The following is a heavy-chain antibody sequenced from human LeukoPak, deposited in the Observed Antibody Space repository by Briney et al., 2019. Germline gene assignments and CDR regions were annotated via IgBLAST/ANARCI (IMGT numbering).Heavy chain of an antibody. CDR2: ISYDGNDK. D-gene: IGHD3-22*01. CDR1: GFTFSSYA. CDR3: ATFGSYDSSGYSVFSLRN. Sequence: RPGGSLRLSCAASGFTFSSYAMHWVRQAPGKGLEWVTVISYDGNDKFYADSVKGRFTISRDNSKNTVYLQMNSLRAEDTAVYYCATFGSYDSSGYSVFSLRNWGQGTLVTVSS. V-gene: IGHV3-30*04. J-gene: IGHJ4*02.